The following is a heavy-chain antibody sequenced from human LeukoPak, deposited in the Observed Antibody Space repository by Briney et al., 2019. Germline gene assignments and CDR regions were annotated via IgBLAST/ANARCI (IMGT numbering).Heavy chain of an antibody. CDR3: ARYGLIRGFEY. Sequence: SETLSLTCTVSGGSMSTYYWTWIRQPPGKGLEWIGFIYYTGSTNYNPSLKSRVTISVDTSKNQFSLKLSSVTAADTAVYYCARYGLIRGFEYWGQGTLVTVSS. CDR1: GGSMSTYY. V-gene: IGHV4-59*01. CDR2: IYYTGST. J-gene: IGHJ4*02. D-gene: IGHD3-16*01.